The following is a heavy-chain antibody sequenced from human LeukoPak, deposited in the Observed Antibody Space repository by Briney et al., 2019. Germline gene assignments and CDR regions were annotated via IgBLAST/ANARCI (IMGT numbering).Heavy chain of an antibody. CDR2: ISASGGST. J-gene: IGHJ4*02. CDR3: AKEYTGSFSPFPSYFDS. V-gene: IGHV3-23*01. D-gene: IGHD1-26*01. CDR1: GFTFSSYA. Sequence: GGSLRLSCAASGFTFSSYAMNWVRQAPGKGLEWVSAISASGGSTYYADSVKGRFTISRDNSKNTLYLQMNSLRAEDTAVYYCAKEYTGSFSPFPSYFDSWGQGTLVTVSS.